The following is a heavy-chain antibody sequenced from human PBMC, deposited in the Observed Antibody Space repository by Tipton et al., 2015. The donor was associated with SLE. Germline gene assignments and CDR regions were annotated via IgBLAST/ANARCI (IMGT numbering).Heavy chain of an antibody. CDR3: AKDPRDSWYFNL. CDR2: ISGSGGST. CDR1: GFTFSSYA. V-gene: IGHV3-23*01. J-gene: IGHJ2*01. Sequence: GSLRLSCAASGFTFSSYAMSWVRQAPGKGLEWVSAISGSGGSTYYADSVKGRFTISRDNSKNTLYLQMNSLRAEDTAVYYCAKDPRDSWYFNLWGRGTLVTVSS.